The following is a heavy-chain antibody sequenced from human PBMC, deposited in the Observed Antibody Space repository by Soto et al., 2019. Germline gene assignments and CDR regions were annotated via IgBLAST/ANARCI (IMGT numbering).Heavy chain of an antibody. CDR3: ARAAGSGWYED. CDR2: INHSGST. CDR1: GGSFSGYY. Sequence: SAALPLTCAVSGGSFSGYYWRWIRQPPGKGLEWIGEINHSGSTNYNRSLKSRVTISVDKSKNQFSLKLSSVTAADTAVYYCARAAGSGWYEDWGQGTLVTVS. D-gene: IGHD6-19*01. J-gene: IGHJ4*02. V-gene: IGHV4-34*01.